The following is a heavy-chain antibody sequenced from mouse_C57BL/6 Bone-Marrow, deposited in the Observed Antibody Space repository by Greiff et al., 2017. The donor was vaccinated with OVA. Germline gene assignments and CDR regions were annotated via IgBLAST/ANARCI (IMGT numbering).Heavy chain of an antibody. V-gene: IGHV1-82*01. CDR2: IYPGDGDT. CDR3: ARRSHYYDGRGTCAMDY. Sequence: VQLQQSGPELVKPGASVTISCKASGYAFSSSWMNWVKQRPGKGLEWIGRIYPGDGDTNYNGKFKGKATLTADKSSSTAYMQLSSLTCEDSAVYFCARRSHYYDGRGTCAMDYWGQGTSVTVSS. J-gene: IGHJ4*01. CDR1: GYAFSSSW. D-gene: IGHD1-1*01.